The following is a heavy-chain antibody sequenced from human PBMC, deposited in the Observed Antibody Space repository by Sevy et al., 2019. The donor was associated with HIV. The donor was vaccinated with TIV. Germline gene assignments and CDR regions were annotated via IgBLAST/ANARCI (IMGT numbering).Heavy chain of an antibody. Sequence: GGSLRLSCAASGFTFSSYAMSWVRHAPGKGLEWVSAISGSGGSTYYADSVKGRFTISRDNSKNTLYLQMNSLRAEDTAVYYCAKVDSSGYYSVSGFDYWGQGTLVTVSS. CDR1: GFTFSSYA. CDR2: ISGSGGST. D-gene: IGHD3-22*01. J-gene: IGHJ4*02. CDR3: AKVDSSGYYSVSGFDY. V-gene: IGHV3-23*01.